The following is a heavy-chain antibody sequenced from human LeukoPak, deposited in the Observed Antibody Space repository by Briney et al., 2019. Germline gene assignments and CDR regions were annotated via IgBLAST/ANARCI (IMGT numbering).Heavy chain of an antibody. CDR2: IYETGST. CDR1: GGSLSSSSYY. V-gene: IGHV4-39*01. D-gene: IGHD3-9*01. Sequence: SGTLSLTCSVSGGSLSSSSYYWGWIRQPPGRGLEWIGNIYETGSTNYNPSLKSRVTISVDTSKNQFSLKLSSVTAADTAVYYCVRPDDNSFDFWGQGTMVTVSS. CDR3: VRPDDNSFDF. J-gene: IGHJ3*01.